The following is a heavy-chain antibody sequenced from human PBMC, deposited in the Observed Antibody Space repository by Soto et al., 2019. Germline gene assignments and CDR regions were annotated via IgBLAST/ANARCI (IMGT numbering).Heavy chain of an antibody. J-gene: IGHJ4*02. CDR1: GFTFSVYS. Sequence: EVQLVESGGDLVQRWGSLRLSCVASGFTFSVYSMNWGRQAPGKGLEWFSYITSDTKTIKYADSVKGRFTISRDNAKNSVYLQMNSLRDEDTAVYYCARSVEGHFDYWGQGTVVTVSS. D-gene: IGHD6-19*01. CDR3: ARSVEGHFDY. V-gene: IGHV3-48*02. CDR2: ITSDTKTI.